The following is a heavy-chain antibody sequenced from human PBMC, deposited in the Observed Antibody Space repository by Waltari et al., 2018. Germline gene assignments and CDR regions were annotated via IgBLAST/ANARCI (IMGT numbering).Heavy chain of an antibody. Sequence: EVQLVESGGGVIRPGGYLGLSCAAPGFRFADFVLHWVRQAPGKGLEWVAGVNWNGGNTGYADSVKGRFTISRDNARNSLDLQMNSLRVEDTALYRCVRASKDDYYYYPMDVWGQGTTVTVSS. V-gene: IGHV3-20*01. D-gene: IGHD3-16*01. J-gene: IGHJ6*02. CDR2: VNWNGGNT. CDR3: VRASKDDYYYYPMDV. CDR1: GFRFADFV.